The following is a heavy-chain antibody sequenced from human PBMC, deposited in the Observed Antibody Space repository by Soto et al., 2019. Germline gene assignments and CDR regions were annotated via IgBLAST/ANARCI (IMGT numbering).Heavy chain of an antibody. CDR3: ARGGSSDWQVALDI. CDR2: INHAGKN. D-gene: IGHD6-19*01. V-gene: IGHV4-34*01. J-gene: IGHJ3*02. Sequence: QVQQHQWGAGLLKPSETLSLTCAVSSEYLGSYYWNWIRQSPGKGLEWIGEINHAGKNNYSPSLKSRVTMSIDMSKNLVSLKLTSVTAAGTAVYYCARGGSSDWQVALDIWGQGTMVTVSS. CDR1: SEYLGSYY.